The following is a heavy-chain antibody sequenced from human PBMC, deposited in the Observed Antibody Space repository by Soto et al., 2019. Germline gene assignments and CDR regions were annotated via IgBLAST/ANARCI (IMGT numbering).Heavy chain of an antibody. J-gene: IGHJ4*02. V-gene: IGHV3-30*04. CDR3: ARETEALDY. CDR1: GFTFSSYA. CDR2: ISYDGRNK. Sequence: GGSLRLSCAASGFTFSSYAMHWVRQAPGKGLEWVAVISYDGRNKYYADSVKGRFTISRDNSKNTLYLQMNSLRAEDTAVYYCARETEALDYWGQGTLVTVSS.